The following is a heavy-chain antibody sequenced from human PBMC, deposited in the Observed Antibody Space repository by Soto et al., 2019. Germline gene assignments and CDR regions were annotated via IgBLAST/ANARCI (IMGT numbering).Heavy chain of an antibody. V-gene: IGHV1-69*12. D-gene: IGHD6-6*01. CDR2: IIPIFATA. CDR3: SRSSLYGFDI. Sequence: QVQLVQSGAEVKKPGSSVKVSCKASGGTFGTYAISWVRQAPGQGLEWMGGIIPIFATANYAQKFQGRVTNTGDESTNTGYMGVRRLRSEEPGVYFCSRSSLYGFDIWGQGTMVTVSS. J-gene: IGHJ3*02. CDR1: GGTFGTYA.